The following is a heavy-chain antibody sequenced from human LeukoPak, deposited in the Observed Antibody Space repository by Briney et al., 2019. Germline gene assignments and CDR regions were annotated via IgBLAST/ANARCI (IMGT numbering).Heavy chain of an antibody. CDR2: IIPIFGTA. Sequence: GASVKVSCKASGGTFSSCAISWVRQAPGQGLEWMGGIIPIFGTANYAQKFQGRVTITADESTSTAYMELSSLRSEDTAVYYCARASLRLGELSAFGYWGQGTLVTVSS. V-gene: IGHV1-69*13. CDR1: GGTFSSCA. D-gene: IGHD3-16*02. J-gene: IGHJ4*02. CDR3: ARASLRLGELSAFGY.